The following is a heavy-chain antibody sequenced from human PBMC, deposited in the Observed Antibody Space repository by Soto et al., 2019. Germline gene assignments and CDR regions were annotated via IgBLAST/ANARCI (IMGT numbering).Heavy chain of an antibody. D-gene: IGHD3-22*01. CDR1: GGTFSSYA. CDR3: ARGAHTYYYDSSGYPFDY. Sequence: SVKVSCKASGGTFSSYAISWVRQAPGQGLEWMGGIIPIFGTANYAQKFQGRVTITADESTSTAYMELSSLRSEDTAVYYCARGAHTYYYDSSGYPFDYWGQGTLVTVSS. J-gene: IGHJ4*02. V-gene: IGHV1-69*13. CDR2: IIPIFGTA.